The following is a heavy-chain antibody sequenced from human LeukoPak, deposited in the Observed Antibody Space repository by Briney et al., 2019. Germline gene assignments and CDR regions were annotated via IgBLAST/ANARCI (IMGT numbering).Heavy chain of an antibody. Sequence: GRSLRLSCAASGLTFDDYAMHWVRQAPGKGLEWVSGISWNSGFIGYADSVKGRFTISRDNAKNSLYLQMNSLRAEDMALYYCAKGLYGSGSYPDYWGQGTLVTVSS. CDR3: AKGLYGSGSYPDY. D-gene: IGHD3-10*01. CDR1: GLTFDDYA. J-gene: IGHJ4*02. CDR2: ISWNSGFI. V-gene: IGHV3-9*03.